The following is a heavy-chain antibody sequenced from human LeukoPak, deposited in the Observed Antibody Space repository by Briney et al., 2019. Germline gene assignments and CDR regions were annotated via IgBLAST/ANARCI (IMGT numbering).Heavy chain of an antibody. D-gene: IGHD3-3*01. CDR1: GFTFSSYA. Sequence: GGSLRLSCAASGFTFSSYAMSWVRHAPGKGLEWVSAIIGSGGSTYYADSVKGRFTISRDNSKNTLYLQMNSLRAEDTAVYYCAKGIRVVTPFWHAFDIWGQGTMVTVSS. CDR2: IIGSGGST. V-gene: IGHV3-23*01. J-gene: IGHJ3*02. CDR3: AKGIRVVTPFWHAFDI.